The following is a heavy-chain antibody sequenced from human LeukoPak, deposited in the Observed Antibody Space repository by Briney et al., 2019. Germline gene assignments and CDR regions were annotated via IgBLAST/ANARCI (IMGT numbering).Heavy chain of an antibody. D-gene: IGHD1-26*01. V-gene: IGHV4-59*01. Sequence: SETLSLTCTVSGGSISSYYWSWIRQPPGKGLEWIGYIYYGGSTNYNPSLKSRVTISVDTSKNQFSLKLSSVTAADTAVYYCARGAWYFDYWGQGTLVTVSS. J-gene: IGHJ4*02. CDR1: GGSISSYY. CDR3: ARGAWYFDY. CDR2: IYYGGST.